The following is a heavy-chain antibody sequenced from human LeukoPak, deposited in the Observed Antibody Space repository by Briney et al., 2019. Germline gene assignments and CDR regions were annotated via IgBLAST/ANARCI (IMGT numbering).Heavy chain of an antibody. D-gene: IGHD1-1*01. CDR3: ARVSYNWYYFDY. V-gene: IGHV4-39*07. CDR2: IYYSGST. CDR1: GGSISSSSYY. Sequence: SETLSLTCTVSGGSISSSSYYWGWIRQPPGKGLEWIGSIYYSGSTYYNPSLKSRVTISVDTSKNQLSLKLSSVTAADTAVYYCARVSYNWYYFDYWGQGTLVTVSS. J-gene: IGHJ4*02.